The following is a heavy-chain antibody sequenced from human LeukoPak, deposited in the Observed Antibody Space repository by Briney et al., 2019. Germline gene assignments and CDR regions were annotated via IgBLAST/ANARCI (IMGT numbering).Heavy chain of an antibody. J-gene: IGHJ4*02. CDR1: GFTSSSYG. CDR3: AKDVERDYGDPKGNY. D-gene: IGHD4-17*01. CDR2: ISYDGSNK. Sequence: PGGSLRLSCAASGFTSSSYGMHWVRQAPGKGLEWVAVISYDGSNKYYADSVKGRFTISRDNSKNTLYLQMNSLRAEDTAVYYCAKDVERDYGDPKGNYWGQGTLVTVSS. V-gene: IGHV3-30*18.